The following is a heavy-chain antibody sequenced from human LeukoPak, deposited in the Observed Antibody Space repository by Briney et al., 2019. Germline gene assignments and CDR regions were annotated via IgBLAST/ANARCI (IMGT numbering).Heavy chain of an antibody. CDR1: GGSISSGGYY. V-gene: IGHV4-31*03. CDR3: ARGPSSVFFDY. Sequence: NPSETLSLTCTVSGGSISSGGYYWSWIRQHPGKGLEWIGYIYYSGSTYYNPSLKSRVTISIDTSKNQFSLKLSSVTAADTAVYYCARGPSSVFFDYWGQGTLVTVSS. J-gene: IGHJ4*02. D-gene: IGHD2-8*01. CDR2: IYYSGST.